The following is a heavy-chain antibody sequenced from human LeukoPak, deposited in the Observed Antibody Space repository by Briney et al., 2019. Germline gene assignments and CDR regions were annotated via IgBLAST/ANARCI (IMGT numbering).Heavy chain of an antibody. D-gene: IGHD4-23*01. CDR3: ARLGATVVSREKDGY. CDR2: INPNSGGT. CDR1: GYTFTGYY. Sequence: ASVKVSCKASGYTFTGYYMHWVRQAPGQGLEWMGWINPNSGGTNYAQKFQGRVTMTRDTSISTAYMELSRLRSDDTAVYYCARLGATVVSREKDGYWGQGTLVTVSS. J-gene: IGHJ4*02. V-gene: IGHV1-2*02.